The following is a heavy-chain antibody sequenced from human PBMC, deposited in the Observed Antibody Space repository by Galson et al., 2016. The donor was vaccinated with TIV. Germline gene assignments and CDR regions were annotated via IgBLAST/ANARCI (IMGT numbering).Heavy chain of an antibody. V-gene: IGHV1-24*01. Sequence: SVKVSCKVSGYSLTELSMHWVRQAPGKGLEWMGGFDPEVQKTIYAQKMQGRVTMTADTSTDTAYMELGSLRLEDTAVYYCATVAWFPGLSLDNWGQGTLVIVSS. CDR2: FDPEVQKT. CDR1: GYSLTELS. CDR3: ATVAWFPGLSLDN. D-gene: IGHD3-16*02. J-gene: IGHJ4*02.